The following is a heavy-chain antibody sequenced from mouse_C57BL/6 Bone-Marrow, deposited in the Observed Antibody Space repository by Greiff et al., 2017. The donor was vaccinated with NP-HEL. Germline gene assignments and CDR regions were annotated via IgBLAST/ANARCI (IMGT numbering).Heavy chain of an antibody. J-gene: IGHJ3*01. CDR2: ISSGSSTI. CDR3: ARTTVEGGAWFAY. CDR1: GFTFSDYG. Sequence: EVQGVESGGGLVKPGGSLKLSCAASGFTFSDYGMHWVRQAPEKGLEWVAYISSGSSTIYYADTVKGRFTISRDNAKNTLFLQMTSLRSEDTAMYYCARTTVEGGAWFAYWGQGTLVTVSA. D-gene: IGHD1-1*01. V-gene: IGHV5-17*01.